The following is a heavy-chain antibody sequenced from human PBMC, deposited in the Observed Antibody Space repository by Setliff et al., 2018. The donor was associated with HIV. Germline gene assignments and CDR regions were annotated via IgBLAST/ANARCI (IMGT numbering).Heavy chain of an antibody. CDR2: VDPEDDKT. CDR1: KYTFTDYY. CDR3: ATNQRGYYYDSSGPVEY. V-gene: IGHV1-69-2*01. D-gene: IGHD3-22*01. J-gene: IGHJ3*01. Sequence: ASVKVSCKASKYTFTDYYMHWVQQAPGKGLEWMGRVDPEDDKTIYAEKFQGRVTMTTATSSDTAYMELSSLRSEDTAVYYCATNQRGYYYDSSGPVEYWGQGTMVTVSS.